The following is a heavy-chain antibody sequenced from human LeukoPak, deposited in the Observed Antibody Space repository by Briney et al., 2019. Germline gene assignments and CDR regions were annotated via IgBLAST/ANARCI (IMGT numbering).Heavy chain of an antibody. CDR3: ATIRILRYFDWAYFDY. CDR1: GYTLSELS. CDR2: FDPEDGET. D-gene: IGHD3-9*01. Sequence: ASVKVSCKVSGYTLSELSMNWVRQAPGKGLEWMGGFDPEDGETIYAQKFQGRVTMTEDTSTDTAYMELSSLRSEDTAVYYCATIRILRYFDWAYFDYWGQGTLVTVSS. V-gene: IGHV1-24*01. J-gene: IGHJ4*02.